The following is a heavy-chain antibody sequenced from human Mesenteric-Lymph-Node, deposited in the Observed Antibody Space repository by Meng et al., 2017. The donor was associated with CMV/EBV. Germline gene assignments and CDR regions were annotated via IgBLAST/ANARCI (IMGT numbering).Heavy chain of an antibody. J-gene: IGHJ4*02. D-gene: IGHD1-26*01. CDR3: ARDQSLGATRPLDY. Sequence: GESLKISCAASGFTFSSYAMHWVRQAPGKGLEWVAVISYDGSNKYYADSVKGRFTISRDNSKNTLYLQMNSLRAEDTAVYYCARDQSLGATRPLDYWGQGTLVTSPQ. CDR1: GFTFSSYA. CDR2: ISYDGSNK. V-gene: IGHV3-30*04.